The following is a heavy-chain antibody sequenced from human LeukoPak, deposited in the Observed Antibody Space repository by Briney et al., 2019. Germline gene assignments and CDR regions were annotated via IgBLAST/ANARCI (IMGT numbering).Heavy chain of an antibody. V-gene: IGHV4-59*08. Sequence: PSETLSLTCTVSGGSISSYHLSWIRQPPGKGLEWIGYISYTGNTNYYPSLKSRVTISVDTSKNQFSLKLTSVTAADTAVYYCARHATTWFGELSYFDYWGQGTLVTVSS. CDR3: ARHATTWFGELSYFDY. D-gene: IGHD3-10*01. CDR1: GGSISSYH. CDR2: ISYTGNT. J-gene: IGHJ4*02.